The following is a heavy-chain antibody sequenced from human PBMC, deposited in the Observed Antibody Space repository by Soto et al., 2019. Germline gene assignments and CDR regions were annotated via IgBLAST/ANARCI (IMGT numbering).Heavy chain of an antibody. CDR2: IYYSGST. CDR1: GGSISSGGYY. V-gene: IGHV4-31*03. CDR3: ARPPRVYGDHVSYFDY. Sequence: QVQLQESGPGLVKPSQTLSLTCTVSGGSISSGGYYWSWIRQHPGKGLEWIGYIYYSGSTYYNPSVKSRVTISVETSKNQFSLKLSSVTAADTAVYYCARPPRVYGDHVSYFDYWGQGTLVTVSS. D-gene: IGHD4-17*01. J-gene: IGHJ4*02.